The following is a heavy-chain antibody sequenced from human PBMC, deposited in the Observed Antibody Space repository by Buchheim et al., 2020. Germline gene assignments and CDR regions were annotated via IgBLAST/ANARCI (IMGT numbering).Heavy chain of an antibody. V-gene: IGHV3-74*01. D-gene: IGHD6-6*01. J-gene: IGHJ6*02. CDR1: GFTFSSYW. Sequence: EVQLVESGGGLVQPGGSLRLSCAASGFTFSSYWMHWVRQAPGKGLVWVSRINIDGSSKSYADSGKGRFTFSRANAKNTLYLQMNSLRAEDTAVYYCASLSSIAARPSYYYYYGMDVWGQGTT. CDR3: ASLSSIAARPSYYYYYGMDV. CDR2: INIDGSSK.